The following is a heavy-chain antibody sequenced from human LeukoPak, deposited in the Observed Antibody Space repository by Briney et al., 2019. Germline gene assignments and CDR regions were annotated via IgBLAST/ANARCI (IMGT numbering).Heavy chain of an antibody. D-gene: IGHD6-19*01. J-gene: IGHJ5*02. CDR3: ARDKGTAVAGTWFDP. Sequence: SQTLSLTCTVSGGSISSGSYYWSWIRQPAGKGLEWIGRIYTSGSTNYNPSLKSRVTISVDTSKNQFSLKLSSVTAADTAVYYCARDKGTAVAGTWFDPRGQGTLVTVSS. CDR2: IYTSGST. CDR1: GGSISSGSYY. V-gene: IGHV4-61*02.